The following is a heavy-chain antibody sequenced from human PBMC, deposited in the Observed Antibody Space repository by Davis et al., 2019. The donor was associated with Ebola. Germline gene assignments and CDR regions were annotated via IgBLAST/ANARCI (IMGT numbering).Heavy chain of an antibody. J-gene: IGHJ6*03. CDR1: GYTFTSYY. D-gene: IGHD6-6*01. V-gene: IGHV1-46*01. CDR3: AREGGVYLGEYSRLDPQTIRGYYYMDV. CDR2: INPSGGST. Sequence: ASVKVSCKASGYTFTSYYMHWVRQAPGQGLEWMGIINPSGGSTSYAQKFQGRVTMTRDTSTSTVYMELSSLRSEDTAVYYCAREGGVYLGEYSRLDPQTIRGYYYMDVWGKGTTVTVSS.